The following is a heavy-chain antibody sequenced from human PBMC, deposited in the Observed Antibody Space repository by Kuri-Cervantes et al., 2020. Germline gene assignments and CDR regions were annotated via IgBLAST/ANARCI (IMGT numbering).Heavy chain of an antibody. V-gene: IGHV4-59*08. CDR2: IYYSGST. D-gene: IGHD5-12*01. CDR3: ARHGSGYLLPTNDFDY. J-gene: IGHJ4*02. CDR1: GGSISSYY. Sequence: SETLSLTCTVSGGSISSYYWSWIRQPPGKGLEWIGYIYYSGSTNYNPSLKSRVTISVDTSKNQFSLKLSSVTAADTAVYYCARHGSGYLLPTNDFDYWGRGTLVTVSS.